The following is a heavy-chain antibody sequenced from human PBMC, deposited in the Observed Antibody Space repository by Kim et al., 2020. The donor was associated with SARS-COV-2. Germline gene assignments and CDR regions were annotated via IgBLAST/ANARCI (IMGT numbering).Heavy chain of an antibody. Sequence: GGSLRLSCAASGFTFSNYGMHWVRQAPGKGLEWVTLISYDGSNRYYADSVKGRFTISRDNSKNTLYLQMNNLRAEDSALYYCALRTIFGVATPGGFDVWGQGTMVTVSS. V-gene: IGHV3-30*03. J-gene: IGHJ3*01. CDR1: GFTFSNYG. D-gene: IGHD3-3*01. CDR2: ISYDGSNR. CDR3: ALRTIFGVATPGGFDV.